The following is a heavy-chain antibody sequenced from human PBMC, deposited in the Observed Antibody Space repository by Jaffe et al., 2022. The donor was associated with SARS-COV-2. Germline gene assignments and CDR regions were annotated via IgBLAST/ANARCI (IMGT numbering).Heavy chain of an antibody. D-gene: IGHD4-17*01. CDR2: MNPNSGNT. J-gene: IGHJ6*03. V-gene: IGHV1-8*01. Sequence: QVQLVQSGAEVKKPGASVKVSCKASGYTFTSYDINWVRQATGQGLEWMGWMNPNSGNTGYAQKFQGRVTMTRNTSISTAYMELSSLRSEDTAVYYCASATTVTTFDYYYYYMDVWGKGTTVTVSS. CDR1: GYTFTSYD. CDR3: ASATTVTTFDYYYYYMDV.